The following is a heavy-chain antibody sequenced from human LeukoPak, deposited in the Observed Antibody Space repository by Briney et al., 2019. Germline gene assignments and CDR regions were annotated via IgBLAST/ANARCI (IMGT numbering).Heavy chain of an antibody. CDR1: GGSISSGSYY. CDR2: IYTSGST. J-gene: IGHJ4*02. D-gene: IGHD3-10*01. Sequence: SETLSLTCTVSGGSISSGSYYWSWIRQPAGKELEWIGRIYTSGSTNYNPSLKSRVTISVDTSKNQFSLKLSSVTAADTAVYYCAREHENDYGSGTNFDYWGQGTLVTVSS. V-gene: IGHV4-61*02. CDR3: AREHENDYGSGTNFDY.